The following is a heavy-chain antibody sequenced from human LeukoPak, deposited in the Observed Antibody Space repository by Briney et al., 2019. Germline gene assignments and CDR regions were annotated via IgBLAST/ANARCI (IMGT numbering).Heavy chain of an antibody. CDR1: GGSISSGSYY. CDR3: ARTVGSRTATYYYYGMDV. Sequence: SETLSLTCTVSGGSISSGSYYWSWIRQPAGKGPEWIGRINHIGGTNYNPSLKSRVTISVDTSMNQFSLKLSSVTAADTAVYYCARTVGSRTATYYYYGMDVWGQGTTVTVSS. V-gene: IGHV4-61*02. CDR2: INHIGGT. J-gene: IGHJ6*02. D-gene: IGHD1-14*01.